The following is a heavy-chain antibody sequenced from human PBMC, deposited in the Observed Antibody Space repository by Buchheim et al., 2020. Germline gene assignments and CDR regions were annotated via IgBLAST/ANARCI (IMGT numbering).Heavy chain of an antibody. D-gene: IGHD3-10*01. V-gene: IGHV4-30-4*01. CDR3: ARDINGRADY. J-gene: IGHJ4*02. CDR1: GGSISSDDYY. Sequence: QVQLQESGPGLVKPSQTLSLTCTVSGGSISSDDYYWSWIRQPPGKGLEWIGYIYYSGSTYYNPSLQSRLTISVDTSRNPFHLKLSSVTAADTAVYYCARDINGRADYWGQGTL. CDR2: IYYSGST.